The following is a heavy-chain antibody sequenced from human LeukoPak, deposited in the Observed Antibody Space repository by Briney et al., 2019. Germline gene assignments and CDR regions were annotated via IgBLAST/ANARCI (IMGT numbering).Heavy chain of an antibody. CDR1: GFTFSSYG. Sequence: PGGSLRLSCAASGFTFSSYGMHWVRQAPGKGLEWVAVISYDGSNKYYADSVKGRFTISRDNAKNSLYLQMNSLRAEDTAVCYCARGADCSSTSCHSGYYYYGMDVWGQGTTVTISS. CDR2: ISYDGSNK. V-gene: IGHV3-30*03. CDR3: ARGADCSSTSCHSGYYYYGMDV. J-gene: IGHJ6*02. D-gene: IGHD2-2*01.